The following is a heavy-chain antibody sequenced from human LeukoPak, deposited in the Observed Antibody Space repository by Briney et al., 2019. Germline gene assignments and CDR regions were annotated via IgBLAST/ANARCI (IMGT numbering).Heavy chain of an antibody. CDR3: ATAPPGVVRGVIVRY. V-gene: IGHV3-21*01. J-gene: IGHJ4*02. CDR2: ISSSSSYI. D-gene: IGHD3-10*01. CDR1: GFTFSSYG. Sequence: GGSLRLSCAASGFTFSSYGMSWVRQAPGKGLEWVSSISSSSSYIYYADSVKGRFTISRDNAKNSLYLQMNSLRAEDTAVYYCATAPPGVVRGVIVRYWGQGTLVTVSS.